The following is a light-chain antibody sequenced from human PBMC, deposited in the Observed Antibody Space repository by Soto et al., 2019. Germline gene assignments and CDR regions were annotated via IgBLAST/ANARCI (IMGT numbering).Light chain of an antibody. J-gene: IGKJ5*01. CDR2: LGS. Sequence: DIVMTQSPLSLPVTPGEPASISCRSSQSLLHTNGYNYLDWYLQKPGQSPQLLIYLGSYRASGVPDRFSCSGSGTDFTLKISRVEAEDVGVNYCMQALITPSITFGQGTRLEIK. V-gene: IGKV2-28*01. CDR3: MQALITPSIT. CDR1: QSLLHTNGYNY.